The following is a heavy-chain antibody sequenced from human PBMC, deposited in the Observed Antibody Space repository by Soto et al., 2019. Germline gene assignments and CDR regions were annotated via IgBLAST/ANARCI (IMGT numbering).Heavy chain of an antibody. CDR2: ISGSGGST. J-gene: IGHJ5*02. CDR3: AKGALRFLEWLLSDNWFDP. CDR1: GFTFSSYA. D-gene: IGHD3-3*01. Sequence: AGGSLRLSCGASGFTFSSYAMSWVRQAPGKGLEWVSAISGSGGSTYYADSVKGRFTISRDNSKNTLYLQMNSLRAEDTAVYYCAKGALRFLEWLLSDNWFDPWGQGTLVTVSS. V-gene: IGHV3-23*01.